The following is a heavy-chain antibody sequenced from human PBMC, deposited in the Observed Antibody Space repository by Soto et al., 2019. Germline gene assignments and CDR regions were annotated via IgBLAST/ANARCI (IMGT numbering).Heavy chain of an antibody. Sequence: QLQLQESGPGLVKPSETLSLTCTVSGGSISSSSYYWGWIRQPPGKGLEWIGSIYYSGSTYYNPSLKSRVTISVDTSKNQFSLKLRSVPAADTAVYYWARHYYGDYVGWFDPWGQGTLVTVSS. CDR1: GGSISSSSYY. CDR3: ARHYYGDYVGWFDP. D-gene: IGHD4-17*01. CDR2: IYYSGST. V-gene: IGHV4-39*01. J-gene: IGHJ5*02.